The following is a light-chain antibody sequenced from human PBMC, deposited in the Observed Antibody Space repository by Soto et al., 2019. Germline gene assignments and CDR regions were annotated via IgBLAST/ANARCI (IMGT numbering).Light chain of an antibody. CDR1: RSVGNN. Sequence: IVLTQSPGTLSLSPGERATLSCRASRSVGNNYLAWYQQRPGQAPRLLIYDASNRATGIPARFSGSGSGTDFTLTISSLEPEDFAVYYCQQRSNWPPSITFGQGTRLEIK. J-gene: IGKJ5*01. CDR3: QQRSNWPPSIT. CDR2: DAS. V-gene: IGKV3-11*01.